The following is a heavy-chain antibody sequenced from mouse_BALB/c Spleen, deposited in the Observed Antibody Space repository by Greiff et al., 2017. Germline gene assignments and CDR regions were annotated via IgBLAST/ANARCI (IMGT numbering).Heavy chain of an antibody. J-gene: IGHJ2*01. V-gene: IGHV1-69*01. CDR3: ARDATTRGVY. D-gene: IGHD1-1*01. CDR1: GYTFTDYW. Sequence: QVQLQQPGAELVMPGASVKMSCKASGYTFTDYWMHWVKQRPGQGLEWIGAIDTSDSYTSYNQKFKGKATLTVDESSSTAYMQLSSLTSEDSAVYYCARDATTRGVYWGQGTTLTVSS. CDR2: IDTSDSYT.